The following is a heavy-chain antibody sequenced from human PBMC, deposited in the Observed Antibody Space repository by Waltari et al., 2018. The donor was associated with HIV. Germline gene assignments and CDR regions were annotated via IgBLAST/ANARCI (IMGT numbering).Heavy chain of an antibody. J-gene: IGHJ5*02. D-gene: IGHD3-3*01. CDR1: GGSISSGDYY. V-gene: IGHV4-30-4*01. Sequence: QVQLQESGPGLVKPSQTLSLTCTVPGGSISSGDYYWNWLCQPPGKGLEWIGYIYYSGSTYYNPSLKSRVTISVDTSKNQFSLKLSSVTAADTAVYYCARGLTIFGVVIIPWFDPWGQGTLVTVSS. CDR3: ARGLTIFGVVIIPWFDP. CDR2: IYYSGST.